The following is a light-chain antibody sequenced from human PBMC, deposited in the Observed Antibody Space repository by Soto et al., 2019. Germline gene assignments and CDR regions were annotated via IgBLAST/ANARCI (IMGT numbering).Light chain of an antibody. CDR2: DAS. V-gene: IGKV1-5*01. Sequence: DIQMTQSPSTLSASVGDRVTITCRASRSISSWLAWYQQKPGKAPNLLIYDASSLQSGVPSRFSGSGSGTEFTLTISSLQPDDFATYYCQQYKGHSRTFGQGTKLEIK. CDR1: RSISSW. J-gene: IGKJ2*01. CDR3: QQYKGHSRT.